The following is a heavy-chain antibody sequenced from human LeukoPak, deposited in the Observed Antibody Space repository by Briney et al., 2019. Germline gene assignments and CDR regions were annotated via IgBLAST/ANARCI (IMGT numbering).Heavy chain of an antibody. D-gene: IGHD6-13*01. CDR2: IYYSGST. V-gene: IGHV4-59*01. CDR1: GGSISSYY. Sequence: PSETLSLTCTVSGGSISSYYWSWIRQPPGKGLEWIGYIYYSGSTNYNPSLKSRVTISVDTPKNQFSLKLSSVTAADTAVYYCARYLASSSWYRDRYYYYGMDVWGQGTTVTVSS. J-gene: IGHJ6*02. CDR3: ARYLASSSWYRDRYYYYGMDV.